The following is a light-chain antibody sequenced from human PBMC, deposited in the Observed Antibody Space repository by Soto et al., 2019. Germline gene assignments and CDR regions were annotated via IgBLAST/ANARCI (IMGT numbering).Light chain of an antibody. V-gene: IGKV3-20*01. CDR1: QSVSSSY. J-gene: IGKJ1*01. CDR2: GAS. CDR3: QQYGSSRWT. Sequence: EIVLTQSPGTLSLSPGERATLSCRASQSVSSSYLAWYQQKPGQAPRLLIYGASSRATGSPDRFSGSGSGTDFTLTISRLEPEDFAVYYCQQYGSSRWTFGQGTKVDI.